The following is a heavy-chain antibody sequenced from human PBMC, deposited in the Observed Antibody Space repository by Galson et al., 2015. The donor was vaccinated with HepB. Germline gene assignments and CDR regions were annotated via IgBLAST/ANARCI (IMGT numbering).Heavy chain of an antibody. CDR2: ISSSSSYI. V-gene: IGHV3-21*01. J-gene: IGHJ3*02. CDR3: ARGVPAARGGAFDI. D-gene: IGHD2-2*01. CDR1: GFTFSSYS. Sequence: SLRLSCAASGFTFSSYSMNWVRQAPGKGLEWVSSISSSSSYIYYADSVKGRFTISRDNAKNSLYLQMNSLRAEDTAVYYCARGVPAARGGAFDIWGQGTMVTVSS.